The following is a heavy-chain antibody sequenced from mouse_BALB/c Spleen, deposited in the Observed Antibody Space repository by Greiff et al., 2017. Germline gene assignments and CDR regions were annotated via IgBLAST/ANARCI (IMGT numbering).Heavy chain of an antibody. J-gene: IGHJ3*01. CDR2: ISSGGSYT. CDR3: ARVDYDVGFAY. CDR1: GFTFSSYA. V-gene: IGHV5-9-3*01. Sequence: EVHLVESGGGLVKPGGSLKLSCAASGFTFSSYAMSWVRQTPEKRLEWVATISSGGSYTYYPDSVKGRFTISRDNAKNTLYLQMSSLRSEDTAMYYCARVDYDVGFAYWGQGTLVTVSA. D-gene: IGHD2-4*01.